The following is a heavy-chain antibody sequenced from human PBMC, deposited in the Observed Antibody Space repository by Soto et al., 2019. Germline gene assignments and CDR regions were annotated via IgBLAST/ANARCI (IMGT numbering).Heavy chain of an antibody. Sequence: SETLSLTCTVSGCSISSYYWSWIRQPPGKGLEWIGYIYYSGSTNYNPSLKSRVTISVDTSKNQFSLKLSSVTAADTAVYYCARRYGASFDYWGQGTLVTVS. J-gene: IGHJ4*02. V-gene: IGHV4-59*01. CDR3: ARRYGASFDY. CDR2: IYYSGST. CDR1: GCSISSYY. D-gene: IGHD4-17*01.